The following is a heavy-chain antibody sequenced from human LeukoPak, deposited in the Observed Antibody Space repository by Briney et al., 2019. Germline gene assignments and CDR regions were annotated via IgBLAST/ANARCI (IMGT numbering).Heavy chain of an antibody. D-gene: IGHD3-22*01. V-gene: IGHV1-18*01. J-gene: IGHJ4*02. CDR3: AREPPHYYDSSGYWSYFDY. CDR2: ISAYNGNT. CDR1: GYTFTSYG. Sequence: ASVKVSCKASGYTFTSYGISWVRQAPGQGLEWMGWISAYNGNTNYAQRLQGRVTMTTDTSTSTAYMELRSLRSDDTAVYYCAREPPHYYDSSGYWSYFDYRGQGTLVTVSS.